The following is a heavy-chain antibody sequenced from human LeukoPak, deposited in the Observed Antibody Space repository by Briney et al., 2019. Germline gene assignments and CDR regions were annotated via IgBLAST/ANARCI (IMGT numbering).Heavy chain of an antibody. J-gene: IGHJ5*02. CDR2: FDPEDGET. CDR1: GYTLTELS. Sequence: RASVKVSCKVSGYTLTELSMHWVRQTPGKGLEWMGGFDPEDGETIYAQKFQGRVTMTEDTSTDTAYMELSSLRSEDTAVYYCATARYCSGGSCSHWFDPWGQGTLVTVSS. V-gene: IGHV1-24*01. CDR3: ATARYCSGGSCSHWFDP. D-gene: IGHD2-15*01.